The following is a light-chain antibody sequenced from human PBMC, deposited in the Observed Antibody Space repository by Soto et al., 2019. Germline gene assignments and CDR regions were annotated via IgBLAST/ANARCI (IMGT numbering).Light chain of an antibody. Sequence: AIQLTQSPSSLSASVGDRVTITCRASQGISSALAWYQQKPGKAPKFLIYDASTLESGVPSRVSGSGSGTDFPLTISSLQTEDFATYYCQQFNSYPLTFGGGIKVEIK. CDR3: QQFNSYPLT. CDR2: DAS. V-gene: IGKV1-13*02. CDR1: QGISSA. J-gene: IGKJ4*01.